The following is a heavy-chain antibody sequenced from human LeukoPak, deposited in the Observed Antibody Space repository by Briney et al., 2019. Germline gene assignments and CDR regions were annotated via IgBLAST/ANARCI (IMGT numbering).Heavy chain of an antibody. V-gene: IGHV4-39*01. D-gene: IGHD3-3*01. CDR2: IYYSGST. CDR1: GGSISSSSYY. Sequence: SETLSLTCTVSGGSISSSSYYWGWIRQPPGKGLEWIGSIYYSGSTYYNPSLKSRVTISVDTSKNQFSLKLSSVTAADTAVYYCARHYYDFWSGYLYYFDYWGQGTLVTASS. J-gene: IGHJ4*02. CDR3: ARHYYDFWSGYLYYFDY.